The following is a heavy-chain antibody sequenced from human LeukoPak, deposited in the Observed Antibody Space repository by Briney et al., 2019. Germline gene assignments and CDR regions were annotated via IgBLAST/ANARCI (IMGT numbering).Heavy chain of an antibody. Sequence: GGSLRLSCAASGFTFSDYYMSWIRQAPGKGLEWVSAISGSGGSTFYADSVKGRFTISRDNSKNTLYLEMNSPRAEDTAVYYCAKDLFDGNPLFHFDYWGQGTLVTVSS. CDR1: GFTFSDYY. CDR3: AKDLFDGNPLFHFDY. D-gene: IGHD4-23*01. J-gene: IGHJ4*02. CDR2: ISGSGGST. V-gene: IGHV3-23*01.